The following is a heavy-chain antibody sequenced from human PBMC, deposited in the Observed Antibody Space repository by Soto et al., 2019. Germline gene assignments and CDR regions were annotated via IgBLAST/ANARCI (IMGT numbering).Heavy chain of an antibody. V-gene: IGHV1-18*01. Sequence: QVQLVQSGAEVKKPGASVKVSCKASGYTFTSYGISWVRQAPGQGLEWMGWISAYNGNTNYAQKLQGRVTMTTDTTTSTAYRELRSLRADETAVYYCARDLDYGAGSSNTYYYYYMDVWGTGTTVTVSS. D-gene: IGHD3-10*01. CDR2: ISAYNGNT. CDR1: GYTFTSYG. J-gene: IGHJ6*03. CDR3: ARDLDYGAGSSNTYYYYYMDV.